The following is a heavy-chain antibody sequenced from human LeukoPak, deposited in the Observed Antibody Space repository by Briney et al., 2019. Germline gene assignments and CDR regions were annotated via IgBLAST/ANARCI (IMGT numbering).Heavy chain of an antibody. J-gene: IGHJ4*02. CDR1: GFTFSSFG. CDR2: ISHDGRSK. D-gene: IGHD2-15*01. CDR3: AKAGYGGSSTTTYGDY. V-gene: IGHV3-30*18. Sequence: PGRSLRLSCAASGFTFSSFGMHWVRRAPAKGLEWVAIISHDGRSKYYADSVKGRFTISGDNSKNTLYLQMNSLRVEDTAVYYCAKAGYGGSSTTTYGDYWGQGTLVTVSS.